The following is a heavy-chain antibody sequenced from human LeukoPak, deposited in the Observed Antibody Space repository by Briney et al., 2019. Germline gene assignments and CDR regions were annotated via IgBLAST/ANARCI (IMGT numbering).Heavy chain of an antibody. V-gene: IGHV3-33*01. CDR3: AVDYVWGSYRSIDY. CDR2: IWYDGSNK. CDR1: GFTFSSCG. D-gene: IGHD3-16*02. Sequence: GGSLRLSCAASGFTFSSCGMHWVRQAPGKGLEWVAVIWYDGSNKYYADSVKGRFTISRDNSKNTLYLQMNSLRAEDTAVYYCAVDYVWGSYRSIDYWGQGTLVTVSS. J-gene: IGHJ4*02.